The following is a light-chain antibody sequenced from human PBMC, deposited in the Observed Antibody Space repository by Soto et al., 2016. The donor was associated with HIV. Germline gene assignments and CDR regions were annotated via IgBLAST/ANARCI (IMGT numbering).Light chain of an antibody. CDR2: AAS. J-gene: IGKJ4*01. CDR3: LQHNSYSLT. CDR1: QSISSY. Sequence: DIQMTQSPSSLSASVGDRVTITCRASQSISSYLNWYQQKPGKAPKLLIYAASSLQSGVPSRFSGSGSGTEFTLTISSLQPEDFATYYCLQHNSYSLTFGGGTKVEIK. V-gene: IGKV1-17*01.